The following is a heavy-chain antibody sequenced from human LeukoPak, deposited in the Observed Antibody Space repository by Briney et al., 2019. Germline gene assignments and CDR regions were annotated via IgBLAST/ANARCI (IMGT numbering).Heavy chain of an antibody. CDR3: AGSRGGEDAFDI. D-gene: IGHD2-21*01. CDR2: ISAYNGNT. CDR1: AYTFTSYG. V-gene: IGHV1-18*01. Sequence: RASVKVSCKASAYTFTSYGISWVRQAPGQGLEWMGWISAYNGNTNYAQKLQGRVTMTTDTSTSTAYMELRSLRSDDTAVYYCAGSRGGEDAFDIWGQGTMVTVSS. J-gene: IGHJ3*02.